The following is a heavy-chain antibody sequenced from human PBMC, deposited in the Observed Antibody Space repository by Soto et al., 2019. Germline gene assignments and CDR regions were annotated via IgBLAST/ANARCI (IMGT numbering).Heavy chain of an antibody. J-gene: IGHJ4*02. CDR1: GGTFSSYA. CDR3: ASSEHDYGDYVDY. V-gene: IGHV1-69*01. Sequence: QVQLVQSGAEVKKPGSSVKVSCKASGGTFSSYAISWVRQAPGQGLEWMGGIIPIFGTANYAQKFQGRVTITAEESTSTAYMELSGLRSEDTAVYYCASSEHDYGDYVDYWGQGTLVTVSS. CDR2: IIPIFGTA. D-gene: IGHD4-17*01.